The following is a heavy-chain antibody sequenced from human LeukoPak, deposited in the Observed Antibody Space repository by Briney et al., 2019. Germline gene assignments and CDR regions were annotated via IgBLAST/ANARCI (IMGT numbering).Heavy chain of an antibody. J-gene: IGHJ3*02. V-gene: IGHV3-7*03. D-gene: IGHD3-10*01. CDR2: INQDGSEK. CDR1: GFPFSSFW. CDR3: ARTYYYGSGSYYGGAFDI. Sequence: GSLRLSCAASGFPFSSFWMSWVRQAPGKGLEWVANINQDGSEKYYVDSVKGRFTISRDNAKNSLYLQMNSLRAEDTAVYYCARTYYYGSGSYYGGAFDIWGQGTMVTVSS.